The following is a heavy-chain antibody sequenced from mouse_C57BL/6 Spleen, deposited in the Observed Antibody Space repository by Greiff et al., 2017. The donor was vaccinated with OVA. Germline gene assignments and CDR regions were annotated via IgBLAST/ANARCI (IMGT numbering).Heavy chain of an antibody. CDR2: IRNKANGYTT. D-gene: IGHD1-1*01. CDR3: ERYAYGWFAY. J-gene: IGHJ3*01. Sequence: EVKLVESGGGLAQPGGSLSLSCAASGFTFTDYYMSWVRQPPGKALEWLGVIRNKANGYTTEDSASVKGRFTIARENSQSIIYLQMEALRAEDSATYYCERYAYGWFAYWGQGTLVTVAA. CDR1: GFTFTDYY. V-gene: IGHV7-3*01.